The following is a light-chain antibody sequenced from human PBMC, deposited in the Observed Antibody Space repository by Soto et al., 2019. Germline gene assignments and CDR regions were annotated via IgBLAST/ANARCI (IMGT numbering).Light chain of an antibody. CDR1: QSVSSSY. V-gene: IGKV3-20*01. J-gene: IGKJ1*01. Sequence: EIVLTQSPGTLSLSPGERATLSCRASQSVSSSYLAWYQQEPGQAPRLLIYGASSRATGIPDRFSGSGSGTDFTLTISRLEPEDFAVYSCQQYGSSRTFGQGTKVEIK. CDR3: QQYGSSRT. CDR2: GAS.